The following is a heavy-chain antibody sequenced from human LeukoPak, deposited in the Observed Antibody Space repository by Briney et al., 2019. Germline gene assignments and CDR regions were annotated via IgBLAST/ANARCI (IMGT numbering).Heavy chain of an antibody. J-gene: IGHJ5*02. V-gene: IGHV1-8*01. CDR3: ARGGDIAVVPAAMVGP. CDR1: GYTFTSFD. D-gene: IGHD2-2*01. CDR2: MNTNSGNT. Sequence: GASVKVSCKASGYTFTSFDINWVRQATGQGLEWMGWMNTNSGNTGYAQKFQGRLTMTRDTSTNTAYMELSSLRSEDTALYYCARGGDIAVVPAAMVGPWGQGTLVTVSS.